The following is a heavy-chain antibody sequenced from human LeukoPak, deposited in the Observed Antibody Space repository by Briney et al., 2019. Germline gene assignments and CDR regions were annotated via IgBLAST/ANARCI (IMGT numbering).Heavy chain of an antibody. CDR1: GYTFTGYY. J-gene: IGHJ5*02. V-gene: IGHV1-2*02. Sequence: ASVKVSCKASGYTFTGYYMHWVRQAPGQGLEWMGWINPNSGGTNYAQKFQGRVTMTRDTSISTACMELSRLRSDDTAVYYCARDRGYSNYGNWFDPWGQGTLVTVSS. CDR2: INPNSGGT. CDR3: ARDRGYSNYGNWFDP. D-gene: IGHD4-11*01.